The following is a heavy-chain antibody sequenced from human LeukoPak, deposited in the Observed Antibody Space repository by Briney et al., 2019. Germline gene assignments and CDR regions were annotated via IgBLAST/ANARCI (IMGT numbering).Heavy chain of an antibody. D-gene: IGHD1-26*01. J-gene: IGHJ4*02. CDR2: IKQDGSEK. Sequence: GGSLRLSCAASGFTFSSYWMSWVRQAPGKGLEWVANIKQDGSEKYYVDSVKGRFTISRDNARNSVYLQMNSLRVEDTAVYHCAVDKSWSFPLWGQGTLVTVSS. CDR3: AVDKSWSFPL. V-gene: IGHV3-7*01. CDR1: GFTFSSYW.